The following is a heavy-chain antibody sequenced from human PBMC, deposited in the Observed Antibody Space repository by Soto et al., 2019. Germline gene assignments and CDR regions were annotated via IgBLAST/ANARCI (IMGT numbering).Heavy chain of an antibody. CDR1: GFTFNNYA. Sequence: EVQLLESGGGLVQPGGSLRLSCAASGFTFNNYAMTWVRQAPGKGLEWVSAISGGGDTTSYADSVKGRFTVSRDGSKNTLYLQMSSLRAEDRPLYYCAKGRGGSGSLTPRVDFWGQGTLVTVSS. CDR3: AKGRGGSGSLTPRVDF. V-gene: IGHV3-23*01. J-gene: IGHJ4*02. D-gene: IGHD3-10*01. CDR2: ISGGGDTT.